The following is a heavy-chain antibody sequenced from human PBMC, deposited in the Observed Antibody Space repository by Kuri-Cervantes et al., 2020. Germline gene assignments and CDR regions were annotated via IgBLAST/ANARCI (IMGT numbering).Heavy chain of an antibody. CDR3: ARDRDSVWSGYRPLDY. J-gene: IGHJ4*02. V-gene: IGHV1-3*02. CDR2: SNAGNGNT. Sequence: ASVKVSCKASGYTFTSYAMHWVRQAPGQRLEWMGWSNAGNGNTKYSQEFQGRVTMTTDTSTSTAYMELRSLRSDDTAVYYCARDRDSVWSGYRPLDYWGQGTLVTVSS. CDR1: GYTFTSYA. D-gene: IGHD3-3*01.